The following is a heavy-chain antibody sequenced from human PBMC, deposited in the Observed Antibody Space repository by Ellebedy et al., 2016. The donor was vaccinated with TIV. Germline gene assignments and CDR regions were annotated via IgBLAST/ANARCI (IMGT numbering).Heavy chain of an antibody. V-gene: IGHV4-34*01. CDR3: AKENYGMDV. J-gene: IGHJ6*02. Sequence: MPSETLSLTCAVYGWSFSGYYWSWIRQPPGKGLEWIGEINHSGSTNYNPSLKSRVTISVDKSKNQFSLKLTSVSAADTAVYYCAKENYGMDVWGQGTTVIVSS. CDR2: INHSGST. CDR1: GWSFSGYY.